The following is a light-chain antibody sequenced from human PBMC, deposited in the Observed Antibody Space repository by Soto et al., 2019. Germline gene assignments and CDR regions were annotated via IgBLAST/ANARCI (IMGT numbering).Light chain of an antibody. Sequence: QSPLTQPASVSGSPGQSITIPCTGTSIDVGGYNYVSWYQQHPGKAPNLMIYDVSNRPSGASNRFSGPKSGNTASLTISGLQSEDEADYYFSSYISSSTVEFGRGTQLNVL. V-gene: IGLV2-14*01. CDR2: DVS. CDR1: SIDVGGYNY. J-gene: IGLJ2*01. CDR3: SSYISSSTVE.